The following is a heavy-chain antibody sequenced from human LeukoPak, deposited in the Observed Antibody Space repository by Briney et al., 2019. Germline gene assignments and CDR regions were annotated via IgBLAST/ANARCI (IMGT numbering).Heavy chain of an antibody. CDR3: ARCSGGGFDP. CDR1: GFTFSSYD. J-gene: IGHJ5*02. V-gene: IGHV3-13*01. CDR2: IGTAGDS. Sequence: GGSLRLSCAASGFTFSSYDMHWVRQGTGKGLEWVSGIGTAGDSYYLGSVKGRFTISRENAKNFLYLQMNSLRTADTAVYYCARCSGGGFDPWGQGTLVTVSS. D-gene: IGHD3-10*01.